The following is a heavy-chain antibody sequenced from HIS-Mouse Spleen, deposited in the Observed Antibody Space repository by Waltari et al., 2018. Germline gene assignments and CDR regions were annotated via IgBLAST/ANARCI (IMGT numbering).Heavy chain of an antibody. CDR2: IHYSWRT. V-gene: IGHV4-39*07. J-gene: IGHJ2*01. Sequence: QLQLQESGPGLVKPSETLSLTCTVSGGSISSSSYYWGWIRQPPGKGLEWIGRIHYSWRTYYNPSLKSRVTISVDTSKNQFSLKLSSVTAADTAVYYCAREIPYSSSWYDWYFDLWGRGTLVTVSS. CDR3: AREIPYSSSWYDWYFDL. CDR1: GGSISSSSYY. D-gene: IGHD6-13*01.